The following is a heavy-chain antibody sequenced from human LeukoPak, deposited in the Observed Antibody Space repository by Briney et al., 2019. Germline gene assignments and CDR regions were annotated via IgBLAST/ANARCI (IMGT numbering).Heavy chain of an antibody. CDR3: ARDGYCSSTSCYVYYYYGMDV. CDR1: GYTFTSYG. CDR2: ISAYNGNT. D-gene: IGHD2-2*01. J-gene: IGHJ6*02. V-gene: IGHV1-18*01. Sequence: GASVKVSCKASGYTFTSYGISWVRQAPGQGLEWMGWISAYNGNTNYAQKLQGRVTTTTDTSASTAYMELRSLRSDDTAVYYCARDGYCSSTSCYVYYYYGMDVWGQGTTVTVSS.